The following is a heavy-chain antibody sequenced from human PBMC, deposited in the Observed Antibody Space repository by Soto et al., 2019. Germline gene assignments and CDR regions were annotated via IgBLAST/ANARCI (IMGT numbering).Heavy chain of an antibody. J-gene: IGHJ6*02. CDR2: ISGSGGST. CDR3: AKDLREDIVVVPAAIPRYYYYGMDV. CDR1: GFTFSSYA. D-gene: IGHD2-2*02. Sequence: EVQLLESGGGLVQPGGSLRLSCAASGFTFSSYAMSWVRQAPGKGLEWVSAISGSGGSTYYADSVKGRFTISRDNSKNTLYLQMNSLRAEDTAVYYCAKDLREDIVVVPAAIPRYYYYGMDVWGQGTTVTVSS. V-gene: IGHV3-23*01.